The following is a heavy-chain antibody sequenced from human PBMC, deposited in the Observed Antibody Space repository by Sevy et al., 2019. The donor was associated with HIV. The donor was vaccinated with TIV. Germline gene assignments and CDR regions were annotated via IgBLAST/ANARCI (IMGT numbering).Heavy chain of an antibody. V-gene: IGHV1-18*04. D-gene: IGHD3-22*01. Sequence: ASVKVSCKASGYTFTSYGISWVRQAPGQGLEWMGWISAYNGNTNYAQKLQGRVTMTTDTSTSTAYMELRGLRSDDTAVYYCAREGDYYDSSGSPLGAFDIWGQGTMVTVS. CDR1: GYTFTSYG. J-gene: IGHJ3*02. CDR3: AREGDYYDSSGSPLGAFDI. CDR2: ISAYNGNT.